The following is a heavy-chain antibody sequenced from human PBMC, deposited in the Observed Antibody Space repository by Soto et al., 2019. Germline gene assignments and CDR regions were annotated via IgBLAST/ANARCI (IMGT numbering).Heavy chain of an antibody. V-gene: IGHV4-34*01. Sequence: PSETLSLTCAVYGGSFSGYYWSWIRQPPGKGLEWIGSIYYSGSTNYNPSLKSRVTISVDTSKNQFSLKLSSVTAADTAVYYCARVLHYDSLTGFGVESPWFDPWGKGTLVTVYS. CDR2: IYYSGST. CDR1: GGSFSGYY. J-gene: IGHJ5*02. D-gene: IGHD3-9*01. CDR3: ARVLHYDSLTGFGVESPWFDP.